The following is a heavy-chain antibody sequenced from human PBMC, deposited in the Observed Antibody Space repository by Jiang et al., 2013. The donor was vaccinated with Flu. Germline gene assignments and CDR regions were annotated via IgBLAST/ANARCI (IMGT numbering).Heavy chain of an antibody. CDR1: GYSFTSYW. Sequence: SCKGSGYSFTSYWIGWVRQMPGKGLEWMGIIYPGDSDTRYSPSFQGQVTISADESISTAYLQWSSLKASDTAMYYCARHISRGGGYPDDAFDIWGQGTMVTVSS. CDR3: ARHISRGGGYPDDAFDI. D-gene: IGHD2-15*01. CDR2: IYPGDSDT. V-gene: IGHV5-51*01. J-gene: IGHJ3*02.